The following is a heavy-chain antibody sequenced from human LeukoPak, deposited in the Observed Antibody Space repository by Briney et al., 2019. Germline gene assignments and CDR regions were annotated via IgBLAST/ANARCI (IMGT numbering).Heavy chain of an antibody. CDR2: IYYSGST. V-gene: IGHV4-39*07. J-gene: IGHJ4*02. Sequence: PSETLSLTCTVSGGSISSSNYFWAWIRQPPGKGLEWIGSIYYSGSTYYNPSLKSRVTISVDTSKNQFSLKLSSVTAADTAVYYCASFPRGAARLGVYWGQGTLVTVSP. D-gene: IGHD6-6*01. CDR3: ASFPRGAARLGVY. CDR1: GGSISSSNYF.